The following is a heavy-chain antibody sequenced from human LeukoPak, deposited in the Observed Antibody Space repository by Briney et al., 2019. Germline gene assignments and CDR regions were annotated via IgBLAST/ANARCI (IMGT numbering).Heavy chain of an antibody. J-gene: IGHJ4*02. D-gene: IGHD6-13*01. Sequence: GGSLRLSCAASGFTFNNYAMNRVRQAPGKGLKWVSGISGFGGSTYYAPSVKGRLTISRDNFGNMLYLHLDSLRVEDTAIYYCARRSGSSWSSFDYWGQGALVTVSS. CDR3: ARRSGSSWSSFDY. CDR2: ISGFGGST. V-gene: IGHV3-23*01. CDR1: GFTFNNYA.